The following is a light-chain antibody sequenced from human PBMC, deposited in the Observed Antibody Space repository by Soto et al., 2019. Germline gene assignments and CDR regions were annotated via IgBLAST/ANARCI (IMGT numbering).Light chain of an antibody. CDR3: QQYFEWPPMT. CDR1: ETVATN. CDR2: GAS. V-gene: IGKV3-15*01. Sequence: EVVMTQSPATLSVSPGERATLSCRASETVATNLAWYQQKPGQAPRLLISGASTRAAGISDRFRGSGSRTEFTLTISSLRSEDSAIYYCQQYFEWPPMTFGQGTKVAIK. J-gene: IGKJ1*01.